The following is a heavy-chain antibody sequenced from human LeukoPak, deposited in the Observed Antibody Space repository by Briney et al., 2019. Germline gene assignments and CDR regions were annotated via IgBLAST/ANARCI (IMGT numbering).Heavy chain of an antibody. CDR1: GGSISSGDYY. Sequence: SQTLSLTCTVSGGSISSGDYYWSWIRQPPGKGLEWIGYIYYSGSTYYNPSLKSRVTISVDTSKNQFSLKLSSVTAADTAVYYCAIRRYCSSTSCYTTYYFDYWGQGTLVTVSS. CDR2: IYYSGST. V-gene: IGHV4-30-4*08. CDR3: AIRRYCSSTSCYTTYYFDY. D-gene: IGHD2-2*02. J-gene: IGHJ4*02.